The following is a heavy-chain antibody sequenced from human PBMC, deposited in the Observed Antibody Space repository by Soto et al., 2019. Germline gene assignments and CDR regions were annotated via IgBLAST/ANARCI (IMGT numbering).Heavy chain of an antibody. CDR1: CGSISSYY. D-gene: IGHD5-12*01. CDR2: IYYSGST. Sequence: PLGTLSLTRTVSCGSISSYYWSWIPEPPGEGLVWIGYIYYSGSTKYNPSLKSRVTISVDTSKNQFSLKLSSVTAADTAVYYCARHRREYSGYDFGYYYYMDVWGKGTTVTVSS. J-gene: IGHJ6*03. V-gene: IGHV4-59*08. CDR3: ARHRREYSGYDFGYYYYMDV.